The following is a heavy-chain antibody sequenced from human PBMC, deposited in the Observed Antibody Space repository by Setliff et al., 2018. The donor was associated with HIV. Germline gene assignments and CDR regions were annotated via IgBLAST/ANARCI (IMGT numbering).Heavy chain of an antibody. D-gene: IGHD3-3*01. J-gene: IGHJ6*03. CDR1: GYTFTSYA. CDR3: ARVGSYDFWSGLYYYYYYMDV. CDR2: INTNTGNP. Sequence: PSVKVSCKASGYTFTSYAMHWVRQAPGQGLEWMGWINTNTGNPTYAQGFTGRFVFSLDTSVSTAYLQISSLKAEDTAVYYCARVGSYDFWSGLYYYYYYMDVWGKGTTVTVSS. V-gene: IGHV7-4-1*02.